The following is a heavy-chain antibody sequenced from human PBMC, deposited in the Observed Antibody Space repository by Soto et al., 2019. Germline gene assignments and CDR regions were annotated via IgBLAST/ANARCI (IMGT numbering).Heavy chain of an antibody. CDR2: IYSGGST. J-gene: IGHJ4*02. D-gene: IGHD2-15*01. V-gene: IGHV3-66*01. CDR1: GFTVSSNY. Sequence: LRLSCAASGFTVSSNYMSWVRQAPGKGLEWVSVIYSGGSTYYADSVKGRFTISRDNSKNTLYLQMNSLRAEDTAVYYCASGYCSGGSCYPYYFDYWGQGILVTVS. CDR3: ASGYCSGGSCYPYYFDY.